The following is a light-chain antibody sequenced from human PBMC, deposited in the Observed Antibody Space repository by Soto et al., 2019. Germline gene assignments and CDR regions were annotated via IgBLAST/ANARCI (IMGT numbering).Light chain of an antibody. CDR2: DAS. CDR3: QEYNSWRGEWT. CDR1: QSINIW. V-gene: IGKV1-5*01. J-gene: IGKJ1*01. Sequence: DLQMTQSPSTPSASVGDRVTITCRASQSINIWLAWYQQKAGKAPKLLIYDASTLESGVPSRFSGSGSRTEFTLTISSLQPDDFATYYCQEYNSWRGEWTFGQGTKVDIK.